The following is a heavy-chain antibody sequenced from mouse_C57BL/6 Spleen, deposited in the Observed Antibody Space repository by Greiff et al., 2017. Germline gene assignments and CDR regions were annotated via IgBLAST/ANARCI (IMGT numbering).Heavy chain of an antibody. CDR2: ISDGGSYT. D-gene: IGHD1-1*01. J-gene: IGHJ1*03. CDR3: ARDPYYGSSHWYFDV. Sequence: EVKVVESGGGLVKPGGSLKLSCAASGFTFSSYAMSWVRQTPEKRLEWVATISDGGSYTYYPDNVKGRFTISRDNAKNNLYLQMSHLKSEDTAMYYCARDPYYGSSHWYFDVWGTGTTVTVSS. V-gene: IGHV5-4*01. CDR1: GFTFSSYA.